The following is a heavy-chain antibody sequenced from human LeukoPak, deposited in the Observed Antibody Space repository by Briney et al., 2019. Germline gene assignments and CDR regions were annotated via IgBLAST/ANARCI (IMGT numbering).Heavy chain of an antibody. Sequence: SVKVSCKASGGTFSSYAISWVRQTPGQGLEWMGRMIPIFGTANYAQKFQGRVTITTDESTSTAYMELSSLRSEDTAVYYCARVSDCSGGSCYPNWFDPWGQGTLVTVSS. J-gene: IGHJ5*02. D-gene: IGHD2-15*01. CDR1: GGTFSSYA. V-gene: IGHV1-69*05. CDR2: MIPIFGTA. CDR3: ARVSDCSGGSCYPNWFDP.